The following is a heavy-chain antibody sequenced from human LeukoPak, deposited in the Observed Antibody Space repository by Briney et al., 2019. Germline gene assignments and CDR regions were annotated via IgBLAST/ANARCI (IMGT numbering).Heavy chain of an antibody. CDR1: GFTFSSYE. V-gene: IGHV3-48*03. Sequence: GGSLRLSCAASGFTFSSYEMNWVRQAPGKGLEWVSYISSSGSTIYYADSVKGRFTISRDNAKNSLYLQMNSLRAEDTAVYYCAAAVDYVEGYYYGMDVWGQGTTVTVSS. J-gene: IGHJ6*02. CDR2: ISSSGSTI. CDR3: AAAVDYVEGYYYGMDV. D-gene: IGHD4-17*01.